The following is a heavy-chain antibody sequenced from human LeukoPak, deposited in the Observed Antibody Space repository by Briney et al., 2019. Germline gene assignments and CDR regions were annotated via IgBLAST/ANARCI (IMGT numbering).Heavy chain of an antibody. CDR1: GGSMNQYY. J-gene: IGHJ5*02. D-gene: IGHD5-12*01. Sequence: SETLSLACTVSGGSMNQYYWSWIRQPAGRGLEWIGRIYSSGNTFYKASLKSRVTMSVDTSNNQFFLRLTSVTAADTAVYYCAREARSGYEGFWSDPWGQGTLVTVSS. CDR3: AREARSGYEGFWSDP. V-gene: IGHV4-4*07. CDR2: IYSSGNT.